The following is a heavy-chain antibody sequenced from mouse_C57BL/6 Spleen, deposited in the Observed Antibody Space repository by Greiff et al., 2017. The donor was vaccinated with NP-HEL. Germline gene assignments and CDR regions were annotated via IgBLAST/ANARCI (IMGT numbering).Heavy chain of an antibody. CDR1: GYTFTSYW. J-gene: IGHJ3*01. V-gene: IGHV1-69*01. CDR3: AIYYGNPFAY. CDR2: IDPSDSYT. D-gene: IGHD2-1*01. Sequence: QVQLQQPGAELVMPGASVKLSCKASGYTFTSYWMHWVKQRPGQGLEWIGEIDPSDSYTNYNQKFKGKSTLTVDKSSSTAYMQLSSLTSEDSAVYYCAIYYGNPFAYWGQGTLVTVSA.